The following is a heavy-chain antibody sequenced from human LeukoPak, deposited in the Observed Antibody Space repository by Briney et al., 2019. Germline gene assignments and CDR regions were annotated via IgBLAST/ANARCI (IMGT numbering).Heavy chain of an antibody. CDR3: ARLYNSGWRFDK. V-gene: IGHV4-39*02. J-gene: IGHJ4*02. Sequence: PSETLSLTCTLSGDSISNGPYYWAWLRQSPGKGLEWIGSTFYNGDTYYNPSLVSRVTISVDSSMKYFYLRLNLVTAADTALYHCARLYNSGWRFDKWGRGTQVIVAS. CDR2: TFYNGDT. CDR1: GDSISNGPYY. D-gene: IGHD6-19*01.